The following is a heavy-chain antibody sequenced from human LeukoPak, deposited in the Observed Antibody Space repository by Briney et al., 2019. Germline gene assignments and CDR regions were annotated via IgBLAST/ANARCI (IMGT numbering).Heavy chain of an antibody. CDR1: GFTFSSYA. CDR3: ANAKYDFWSGYYRHFDY. CDR2: ISGSGGST. J-gene: IGHJ4*02. Sequence: GGSLRLSCAASGFTFSSYAMSWVRQAPGKGLEWVSAISGSGGSTYYADSVKGRFTISRDNSKNTLYLQMNSLRAEDTAVYYCANAKYDFWSGYYRHFDYWGQGTLVTVSS. V-gene: IGHV3-23*01. D-gene: IGHD3-3*01.